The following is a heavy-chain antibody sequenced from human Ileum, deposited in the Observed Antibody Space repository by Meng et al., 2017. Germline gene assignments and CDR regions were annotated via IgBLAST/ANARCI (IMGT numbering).Heavy chain of an antibody. Sequence: GESLKISWAASGLRFTTYAMSWVRRAPGKGLEWVSAIDASGRDTFYSESVKGRFTISRDNSKDTLFLQMSGLRGEDTAIYYCAVKLGRIYPFDYWGQGTLVTVSS. CDR2: IDASGRDT. CDR3: AVKLGRIYPFDY. J-gene: IGHJ4*02. V-gene: IGHV3-23*01. CDR1: GLRFTTYA. D-gene: IGHD1-26*01.